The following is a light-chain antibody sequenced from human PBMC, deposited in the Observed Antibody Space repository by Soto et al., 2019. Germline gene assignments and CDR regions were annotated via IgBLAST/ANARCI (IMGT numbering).Light chain of an antibody. V-gene: IGLV2-14*01. CDR1: SSDVGGYNY. Sequence: QSVLTQPASVSGSPGRWITIPCTGTSSDVGGYNYVSWYQQQPGKAPKLMIYEVRNRPSGASNRFSGSKSGNTASLTISGLQAEDEADYYCSSYTSSSTPYVFGTGTKVTVL. CDR2: EVR. J-gene: IGLJ1*01. CDR3: SSYTSSSTPYV.